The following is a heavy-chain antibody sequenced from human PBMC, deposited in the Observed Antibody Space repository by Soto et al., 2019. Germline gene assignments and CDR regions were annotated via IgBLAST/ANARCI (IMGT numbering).Heavy chain of an antibody. Sequence: LRLSCAASGFTFSSYWMHWVRQPPGKGLVWVSRVSGDGRSTNYADFVKGRFTISRDNAKNTVYLQMNSLRAEDTAVYYCARRDRNGGYCDYWGQGILVTVSS. CDR2: VSGDGRST. CDR1: GFTFSSYW. J-gene: IGHJ4*02. V-gene: IGHV3-74*01. CDR3: ARRDRNGGYCDY. D-gene: IGHD2-8*01.